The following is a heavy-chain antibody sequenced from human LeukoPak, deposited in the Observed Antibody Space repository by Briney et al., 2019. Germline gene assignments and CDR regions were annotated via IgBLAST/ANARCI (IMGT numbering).Heavy chain of an antibody. J-gene: IGHJ5*02. Sequence: SAKVSCKASGGTFSSYAISWVRQAPGQGLEWMGRIIPIFGTANYAQKFQGRVTITTDESTSTAYMELSSLRSEDTAVYYCARDLTTVTNYNWFDPWGQGTLVTVSS. CDR3: ARDLTTVTNYNWFDP. D-gene: IGHD4-17*01. CDR2: IIPIFGTA. V-gene: IGHV1-69*05. CDR1: GGTFSSYA.